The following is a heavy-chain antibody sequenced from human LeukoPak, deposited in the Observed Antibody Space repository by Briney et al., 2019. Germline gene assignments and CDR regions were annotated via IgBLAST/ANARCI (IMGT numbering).Heavy chain of an antibody. D-gene: IGHD6-19*01. J-gene: IGHJ4*02. CDR1: GGSISSGSYY. CDR3: AREISSSGWHFDY. V-gene: IGHV4-61*02. Sequence: PSETLSLTCTVSGGSISSGSYYWSWIRQPAGKGLEWIGRIYTSGSTNYNPSPKSRVTISVDTSKNQFSLKLSSVTAADTAVYYCAREISSSGWHFDYWGQGTLVTVSS. CDR2: IYTSGST.